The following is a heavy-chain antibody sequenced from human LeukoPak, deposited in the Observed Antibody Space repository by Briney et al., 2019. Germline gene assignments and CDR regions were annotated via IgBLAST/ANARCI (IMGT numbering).Heavy chain of an antibody. V-gene: IGHV5-51*01. J-gene: IGHJ4*02. CDR3: ARHRGWYSSSWYYAGVDY. CDR1: GYSFTSYW. D-gene: IGHD6-13*01. Sequence: GESLKISCKGSGYSFTSYWIGWVRQMPGKGLEWMGIIYPGDSDTRYSPSFQGQVTISADKSISTAYLQWSSLKASDTAMYYCARHRGWYSSSWYYAGVDYWGQGTLVTVSS. CDR2: IYPGDSDT.